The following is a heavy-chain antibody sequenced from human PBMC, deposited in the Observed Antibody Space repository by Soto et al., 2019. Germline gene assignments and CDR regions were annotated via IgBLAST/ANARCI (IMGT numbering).Heavy chain of an antibody. V-gene: IGHV1-69*01. J-gene: IGHJ4*02. CDR3: ARTRLDYDSSGYYPTLYYFDY. CDR1: GGTFSSYA. D-gene: IGHD3-22*01. CDR2: ILPIFGTA. Sequence: QVQLVQSGAEVKKPGSSVKVSCKASGGTFSSYAISWVRQAPGQGLEWMGGILPIFGTANYAQKFQGRVTITADESTSTAYMELSSLRSEDTAVYYCARTRLDYDSSGYYPTLYYFDYWGQGTLVTVSS.